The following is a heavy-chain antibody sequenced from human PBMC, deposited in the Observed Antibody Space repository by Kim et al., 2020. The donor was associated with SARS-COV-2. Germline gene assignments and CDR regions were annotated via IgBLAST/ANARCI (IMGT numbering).Heavy chain of an antibody. CDR2: ISGSGGST. Sequence: GGSLRLSCAASGFTFSSYAMSWVRQAPGKGLEWVSAISGSGGSTYYADSVKGRFTISRDNSKNTLYLQMNSLRAEDTAVYYCAKVLGVTMIVVAPALFDYWGQGTLVTVSS. V-gene: IGHV3-23*01. J-gene: IGHJ4*02. D-gene: IGHD3-22*01. CDR1: GFTFSSYA. CDR3: AKVLGVTMIVVAPALFDY.